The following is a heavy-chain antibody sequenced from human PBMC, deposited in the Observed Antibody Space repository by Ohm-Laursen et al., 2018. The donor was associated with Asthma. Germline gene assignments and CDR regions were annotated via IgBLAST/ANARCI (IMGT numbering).Heavy chain of an antibody. Sequence: SETLSLTCTVSGGSISSAYWYWIRQPPGKGLEWIGYILYTGSTNYNPSLKSRVTISVDTSKNQFSLKLSSVSAADTAVYYCARSAFDWPTSVHIWGPGRMVTVSS. V-gene: IGHV4-59*13. J-gene: IGHJ3*02. CDR3: ARSAFDWPTSVHI. D-gene: IGHD3-9*01. CDR1: GGSISSAY. CDR2: ILYTGST.